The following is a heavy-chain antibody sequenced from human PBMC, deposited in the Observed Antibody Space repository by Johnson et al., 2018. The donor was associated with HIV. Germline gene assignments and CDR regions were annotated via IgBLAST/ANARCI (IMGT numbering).Heavy chain of an antibody. Sequence: VQLVESGGGLVQPGRSLRLSCAASGFSFDDFAMHWVRQAPGKGLEWVSGISWNSGSIGYADSVKGRFTISRDNAKNSLYLQMNSLRAEDTALYYCARDLVRFSELIAAAGDDAFDIWGQGTMVTVSS. D-gene: IGHD6-13*01. V-gene: IGHV3-9*01. CDR2: ISWNSGSI. CDR3: ARDLVRFSELIAAAGDDAFDI. CDR1: GFSFDDFA. J-gene: IGHJ3*02.